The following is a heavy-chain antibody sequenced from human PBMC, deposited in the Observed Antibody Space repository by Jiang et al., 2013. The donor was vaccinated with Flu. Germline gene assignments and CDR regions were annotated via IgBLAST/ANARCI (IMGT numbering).Heavy chain of an antibody. CDR1: GGSISSSSYY. D-gene: IGHD6-19*01. Sequence: GSGLVKPSETLSLTCTVSGGSISSSSYYWGWIRQPPGKGLEWIGSIYYSGSTYYNPSLKSRVTISVDTSKNQFSLKLSSVTAADTAVYYCARPGYSSGWYLGSNTDDYYYYGMDVWGQGTTVTVSS. J-gene: IGHJ6*02. CDR3: ARPGYSSGWYLGSNTDDYYYYGMDV. CDR2: IYYSGST. V-gene: IGHV4-39*01.